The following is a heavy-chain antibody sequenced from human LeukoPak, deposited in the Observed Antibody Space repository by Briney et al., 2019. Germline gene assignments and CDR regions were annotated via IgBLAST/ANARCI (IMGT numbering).Heavy chain of an antibody. D-gene: IGHD2-15*01. CDR2: IWYDGSNK. V-gene: IGHV3-33*01. Sequence: GGSLRLSCAASGFTFSSYGMHWVRQAPGKGLEWVAVIWYDGSNKYYADSVKGRFTISRDNSKNTLYLQMNSLRAEDTAVYYCARDLVAAGGRDYWGQGTLVTVS. CDR1: GFTFSSYG. CDR3: ARDLVAAGGRDY. J-gene: IGHJ4*02.